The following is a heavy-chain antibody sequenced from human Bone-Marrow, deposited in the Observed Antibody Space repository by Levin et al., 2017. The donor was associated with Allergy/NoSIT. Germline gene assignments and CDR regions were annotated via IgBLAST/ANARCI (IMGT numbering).Heavy chain of an antibody. CDR1: GYTFSTYA. CDR3: ATGSSNGGSGYFY. J-gene: IGHJ4*02. CDR2: INTNTGNP. Sequence: ASVKVSCKASGYTFSTYAMNWVRQAPGQGLEWMGWINTNTGNPTYAQGFTGRFVFSLDTSVDTAYLQITSLKAEDTGIYYCATGSSNGGSGYFYWGQGTQVSVSS. D-gene: IGHD5-12*01. V-gene: IGHV7-4-1*02.